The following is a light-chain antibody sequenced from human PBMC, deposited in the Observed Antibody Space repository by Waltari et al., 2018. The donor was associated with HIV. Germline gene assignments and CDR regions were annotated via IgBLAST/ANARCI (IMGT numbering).Light chain of an antibody. CDR3: LQDYTKPHT. J-gene: IGKJ2*01. CDR1: SSLLWPNSKNY. V-gene: IGKV4-1*01. Sequence: DFVMTQSPDSLPVSLGASATINCKSSSSLLWPNSKNYLAWYQHKPGQSPRVLLHGASVRESGVPERFSGSGSGTDFTLTITNLQAEDVAVYYCLQDYTKPHTFGQGTKLEIK. CDR2: GAS.